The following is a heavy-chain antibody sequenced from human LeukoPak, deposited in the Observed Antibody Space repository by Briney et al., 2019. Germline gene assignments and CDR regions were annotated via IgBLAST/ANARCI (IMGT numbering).Heavy chain of an antibody. CDR2: IYYSGST. J-gene: IGHJ6*03. V-gene: IGHV4-39*02. D-gene: IGHD3-16*01. Sequence: PSETLSLTCTVSGGSISSSSYYWGWIRQPPGKGLEWIGSIYYSGSTYYNPSLKSRVTISVDTSKNQFSLKLSSVTAADTAVYYCARDRGSHYYYMDVWGKGTTVTVSS. CDR3: ARDRGSHYYYMDV. CDR1: GGSISSSSYY.